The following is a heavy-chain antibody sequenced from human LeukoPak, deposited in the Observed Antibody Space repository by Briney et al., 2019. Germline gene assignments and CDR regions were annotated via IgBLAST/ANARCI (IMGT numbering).Heavy chain of an antibody. Sequence: GGSLRLSCAASGFTFSSNYMSWVRQAPGKGLEWVSIIYSDGSTYYADSVKGRFTISIDNSKNTLYLQMNSLRAEDTAVYYCARGLYYYDSSGYLYFWGQGTLVTVSS. V-gene: IGHV3-53*01. CDR3: ARGLYYYDSSGYLYF. D-gene: IGHD3-22*01. CDR2: IYSDGST. CDR1: GFTFSSNY. J-gene: IGHJ4*02.